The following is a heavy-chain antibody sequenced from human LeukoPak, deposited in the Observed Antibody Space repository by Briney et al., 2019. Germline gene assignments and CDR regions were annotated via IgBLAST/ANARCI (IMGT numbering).Heavy chain of an antibody. CDR3: ARIRASYNYGDY. Sequence: SETLSLTCAVYGGSFSGYYWSWIRQPPGKGLEWIGEINHSGSTNYNPSLKSRVTISVDTSKNQFSLKLSSVTAADTAVYYCARIRASYNYGDYWGQGTLVTVSS. D-gene: IGHD5-24*01. V-gene: IGHV4-34*01. J-gene: IGHJ4*02. CDR2: INHSGST. CDR1: GGSFSGYY.